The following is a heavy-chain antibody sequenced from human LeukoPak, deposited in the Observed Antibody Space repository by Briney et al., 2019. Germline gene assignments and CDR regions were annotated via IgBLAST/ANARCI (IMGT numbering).Heavy chain of an antibody. D-gene: IGHD2-8*02. V-gene: IGHV4-59*01. CDR2: IYYSGST. CDR3: ARTGGSCGIFDY. Sequence: PSETLSLTCTVSGGSISSYYWSWIRQPPGKGLEWIGYIYYSGSTNYNPSLKSRVTISVDTSKNQFSLKLSSVTAADTAVYYCARTGGSCGIFDYWGQGTLVTVSS. CDR1: GGSISSYY. J-gene: IGHJ4*02.